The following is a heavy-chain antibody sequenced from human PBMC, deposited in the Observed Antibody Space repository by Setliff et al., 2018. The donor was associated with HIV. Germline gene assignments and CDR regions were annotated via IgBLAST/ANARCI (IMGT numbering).Heavy chain of an antibody. Sequence: SETLSLTCTVSRGSIKYYFWSWIRQPPGKGLECIGHISYSGTTNYNPSLESRVSISVDTSKNQFSLKLKSVTAADTAVYYCARDSDGSSYYHFPHWSQGTLVTVSS. CDR2: ISYSGTT. CDR3: ARDSDGSSYYHFPH. D-gene: IGHD3-22*01. CDR1: RGSIKYYF. V-gene: IGHV4-59*01. J-gene: IGHJ4*02.